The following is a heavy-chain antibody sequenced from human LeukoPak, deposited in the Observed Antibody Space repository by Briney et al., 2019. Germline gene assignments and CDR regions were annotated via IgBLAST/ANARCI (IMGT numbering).Heavy chain of an antibody. CDR1: GFSFSNYG. CDR3: AISASPYGDYGGNDY. J-gene: IGHJ4*02. CDR2: ISSSSSYI. V-gene: IGHV3-21*01. D-gene: IGHD4-17*01. Sequence: PGRSLRLSCTASGFSFSNYGMNWVRQAPGKGLEWVSSISSSSSYIYYADSVKGRFTISRDNAKNSLYLQMNSLRAEDTAVYYCAISASPYGDYGGNDYWGQGTLVTVSS.